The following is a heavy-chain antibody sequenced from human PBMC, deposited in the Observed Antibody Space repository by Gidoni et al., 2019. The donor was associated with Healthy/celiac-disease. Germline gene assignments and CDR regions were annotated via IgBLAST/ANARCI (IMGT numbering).Heavy chain of an antibody. CDR3: ARHSGVRLRFDFDY. D-gene: IGHD3-3*01. Sequence: QVQLQESGPGLVKPSETLSLTCTVSGGSISSYYWSWIRQPPGKGLEWIGYIYYSGSTNYNPSLKSRVTISVDTSKNQFSLKLSSVTAADTAVYYWARHSGVRLRFDFDYWGQGTLVTVSS. J-gene: IGHJ4*02. CDR1: GGSISSYY. CDR2: IYYSGST. V-gene: IGHV4-59*08.